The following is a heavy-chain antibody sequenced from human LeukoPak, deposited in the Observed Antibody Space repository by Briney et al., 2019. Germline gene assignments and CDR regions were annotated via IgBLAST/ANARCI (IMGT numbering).Heavy chain of an antibody. J-gene: IGHJ4*02. CDR1: GYTFTGYY. CDR2: INPNSGGT. CDR3: ARDVAGRGGSGWYGLDY. D-gene: IGHD6-19*01. Sequence: ASVKVSCKASGYTFTGYYIHWVRQAPGQGLEWMGWINPNSGGTNYAQKFQGRVTMTRDTSISTAYMELSRLRSDDTAVYYCARDVAGRGGSGWYGLDYWGQGTLVTVSS. V-gene: IGHV1-2*02.